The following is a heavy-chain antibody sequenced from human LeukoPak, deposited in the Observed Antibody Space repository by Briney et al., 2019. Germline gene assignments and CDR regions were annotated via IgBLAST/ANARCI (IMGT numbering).Heavy chain of an antibody. CDR2: IRYDGSNK. CDR3: ARGVTMVRGVMNWFDP. D-gene: IGHD3-10*01. V-gene: IGHV3-30*02. J-gene: IGHJ5*02. CDR1: GFTFSSYG. Sequence: GGSLRLSCAASGFTFSSYGMHWVRQAPGKGLEWVAFIRYDGSNKYYADSVKGRFTISRDNSKNTLYLQMNSLRAEDTAVYYCARGVTMVRGVMNWFDPWGQGTLVTVS.